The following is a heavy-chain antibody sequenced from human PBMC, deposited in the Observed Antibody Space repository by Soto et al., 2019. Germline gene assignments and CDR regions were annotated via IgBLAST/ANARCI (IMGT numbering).Heavy chain of an antibody. V-gene: IGHV3-21*02. J-gene: IGHJ4*02. Sequence: EVQLVESGGGLVKPGGSLRLSCTASGFTFSSYNMNWVRQAPGKGLEWVSSISSSSNYIYYADSMKGRFTISRDNAKNSLYLQMNSLRAEGTAVYYCARENAYGDPNSFDYWGQGTLVTVSS. D-gene: IGHD4-17*01. CDR2: ISSSSNYI. CDR3: ARENAYGDPNSFDY. CDR1: GFTFSSYN.